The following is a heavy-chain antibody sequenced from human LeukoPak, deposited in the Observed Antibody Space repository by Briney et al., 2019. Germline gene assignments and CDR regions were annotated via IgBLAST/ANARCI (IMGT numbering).Heavy chain of an antibody. CDR3: ARHASGAKLVIQDY. V-gene: IGHV5-10-1*01. D-gene: IGHD2-15*01. Sequence: GESLRISCKGSGYSFSNYWFSWVRQMPGKGLEWMGRIDPSDSHVNYSPSFQGHVTISADKSISTAYLQWSSLEASDTAMYYCARHASGAKLVIQDYWGQGTLVTVSS. CDR2: IDPSDSHV. CDR1: GYSFSNYW. J-gene: IGHJ4*02.